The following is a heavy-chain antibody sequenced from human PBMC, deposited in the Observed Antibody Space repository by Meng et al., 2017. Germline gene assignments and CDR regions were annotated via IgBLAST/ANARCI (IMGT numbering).Heavy chain of an antibody. CDR3: ASLNYYDSSVDY. J-gene: IGHJ4*02. V-gene: IGHV3-30*01. CDR1: GFTFSSYA. Sequence: GGSLRLSCAASGFTFSSYAMHWVRQAPGKGLEWVAVISYDGSNKYYADSVKGRFTISRDNSKNTLYLQMNSLRAEDTAVYYCASLNYYDSSVDYWGQGTRVTGAS. CDR2: ISYDGSNK. D-gene: IGHD3-22*01.